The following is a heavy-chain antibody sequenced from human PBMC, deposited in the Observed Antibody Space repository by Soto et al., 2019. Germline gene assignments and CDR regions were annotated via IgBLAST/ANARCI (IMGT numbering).Heavy chain of an antibody. CDR1: GYTMTEVS. D-gene: IGHD3-10*01. Sequence: ALVNGSCKVSGYTMTEVSMHCVLQAPGKGLEWMGGFDPEDGETIYAQKFQGRVTMTEDTSTDTAYMELSSLRSEDTAVYYCATKGSGSYYQGGWFDPWGQGTLVTVSS. V-gene: IGHV1-24*01. J-gene: IGHJ5*02. CDR3: ATKGSGSYYQGGWFDP. CDR2: FDPEDGET.